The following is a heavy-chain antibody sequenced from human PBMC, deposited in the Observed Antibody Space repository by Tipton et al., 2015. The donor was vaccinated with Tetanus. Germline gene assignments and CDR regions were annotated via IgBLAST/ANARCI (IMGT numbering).Heavy chain of an antibody. CDR2: ITGSGVGT. J-gene: IGHJ6*02. Sequence: GSLRLSCAASGFPFTTYGMTWVRLAPGKGLEWVAVITGSGVGTYYSDSVKGRFTVSRDNAKNTVYLQMSSLRAEDTAVYFCARRSLLNYGLDVWGQGTTVTVSS. CDR3: ARRSLLNYGLDV. V-gene: IGHV3-23*01. D-gene: IGHD2-8*01. CDR1: GFPFTTYG.